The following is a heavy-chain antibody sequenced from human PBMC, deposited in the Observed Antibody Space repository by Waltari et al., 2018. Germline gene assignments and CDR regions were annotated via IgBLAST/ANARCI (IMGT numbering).Heavy chain of an antibody. V-gene: IGHV3-21*01. CDR1: GFTFISYS. J-gene: IGHJ3*02. CDR2: ISSRSSYI. CDR3: ARVSGSYYDAFDI. Sequence: EVQLVESGGGLVKPGGSLSLSCAASGFTFISYSMTWVRQAPGKGLEWVSSISSRSSYIYYADSVKGRFTISRDNAKNSLYLQMNSLRAEDTAVYYCARVSGSYYDAFDIWGQGTMVTVSS. D-gene: IGHD1-26*01.